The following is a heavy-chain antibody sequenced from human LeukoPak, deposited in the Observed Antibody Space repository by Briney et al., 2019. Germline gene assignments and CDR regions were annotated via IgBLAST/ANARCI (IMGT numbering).Heavy chain of an antibody. CDR2: MYYTGSI. J-gene: IGHJ4*02. CDR1: SGSISNYY. V-gene: IGHV4-59*08. D-gene: IGHD6-19*01. Sequence: PSETLSLTCTVSSGSISNYYWSWIRQPPGKGLEWIGDMYYTGSISYNPSLKSRVTMSVDMSKNQFSLTLSSVTATDTAIYYCARADNTGWSSLDSWGQGTLVIVSS. CDR3: ARADNTGWSSLDS.